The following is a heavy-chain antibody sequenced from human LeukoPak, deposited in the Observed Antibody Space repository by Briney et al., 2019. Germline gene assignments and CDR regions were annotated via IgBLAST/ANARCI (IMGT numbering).Heavy chain of an antibody. D-gene: IGHD1-1*01. CDR3: ARHANGYYFDY. J-gene: IGHJ4*02. V-gene: IGHV3-21*01. CDR1: GFTFSSYS. CDR2: ISSSSSYI. Sequence: GGSLRLSCAASGFTFSSYSMNWVRQAPGKGLEWVSSISSSSSYIYYADSVKGRFTISRDNAKNSLYLQMNSLRAEDTAVYCCARHANGYYFDYWGQGTLVTVSS.